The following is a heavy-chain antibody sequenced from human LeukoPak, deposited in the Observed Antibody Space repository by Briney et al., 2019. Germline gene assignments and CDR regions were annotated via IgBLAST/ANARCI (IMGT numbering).Heavy chain of an antibody. CDR2: IYYSGST. J-gene: IGHJ6*03. D-gene: IGHD6-6*01. V-gene: IGHV4-30-4*08. CDR3: ARVRDSSSSYYYYYMDV. Sequence: SQTLSLTCTVSGGSISSGDYYWSWIRQPPGKGLEWIGYIYYSGSTYYNPSLKSRVTISVDTSRNQFSLKLSSVTAADTAVYYCARVRDSSSSYYYYYMDVWGKGTTVTVSS. CDR1: GGSISSGDYY.